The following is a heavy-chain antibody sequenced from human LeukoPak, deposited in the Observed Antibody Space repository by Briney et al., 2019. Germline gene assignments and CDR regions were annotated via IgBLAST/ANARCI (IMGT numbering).Heavy chain of an antibody. V-gene: IGHV3-30-3*01. D-gene: IGHD3-22*01. CDR2: ISYDGSNK. J-gene: IGHJ4*02. Sequence: GRSLRLSCAASGFTFSSYAMHWVRQAPGKGLEWVAVISYDGSNKYYADSVKGRFTISRDNSKNTLYLQMNSLRAEDTAVYYYARDRFDDSSGYPDYWGQGTLVTVSS. CDR1: GFTFSSYA. CDR3: ARDRFDDSSGYPDY.